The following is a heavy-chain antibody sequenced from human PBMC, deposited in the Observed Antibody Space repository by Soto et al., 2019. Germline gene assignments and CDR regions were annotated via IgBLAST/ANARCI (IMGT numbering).Heavy chain of an antibody. CDR2: ISSSSSYI. V-gene: IGHV3-21*01. D-gene: IGHD3-10*01. Sequence: EVQLVESGGGLVKPGGSLRLSCAASGFTFSSYSMNWVRQAPGKGLEWVSSISSSSSYIYYADSVKGRFTISRDNAKNSLYLQMNSLRAEDTAVHYCARVVRGVPFYGMDVWRQGTTVTVSS. CDR3: ARVVRGVPFYGMDV. J-gene: IGHJ6*02. CDR1: GFTFSSYS.